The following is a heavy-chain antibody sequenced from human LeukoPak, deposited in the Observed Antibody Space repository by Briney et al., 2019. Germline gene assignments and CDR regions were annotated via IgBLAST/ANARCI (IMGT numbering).Heavy chain of an antibody. V-gene: IGHV3-23*01. CDR1: GFIFSNYA. Sequence: PGGSLRLSCAASGFIFSNYAMSWVRQAPGKGLEWVSVVSASGGNTDYADSVKGRFTMSRDNSRNTLYLQMNSLRAEDTAVYYCAKFFRPTAGYSYFDYWGQGTLVTVSS. J-gene: IGHJ4*02. CDR2: VSASGGNT. CDR3: AKFFRPTAGYSYFDY. D-gene: IGHD3-9*01.